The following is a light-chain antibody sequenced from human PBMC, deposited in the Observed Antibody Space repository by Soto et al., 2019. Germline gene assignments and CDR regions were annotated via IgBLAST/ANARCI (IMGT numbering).Light chain of an antibody. V-gene: IGKV3-20*01. CDR1: QSVSSSY. J-gene: IGKJ2*01. CDR3: XQYGTSPYT. Sequence: EIVLTQSPGTLSLSPGERATLSCRASQSVSSSYLAWYQQKPGQAPRLLIYGASSRATGIPDRFSGSGSGXXXXXXXXXLXPXDFAVYXXXQYGTSPYTFGQGTKLEIK. CDR2: GAS.